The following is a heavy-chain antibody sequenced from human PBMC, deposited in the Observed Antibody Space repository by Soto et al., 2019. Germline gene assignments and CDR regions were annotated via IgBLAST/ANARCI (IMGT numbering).Heavy chain of an antibody. CDR1: GGSFSGYY. J-gene: IGHJ4*02. CDR2: INHSGST. CDR3: ARAAPRYCSGGSCSSGRDY. V-gene: IGHV4-34*01. D-gene: IGHD2-15*01. Sequence: QVQLQQWGAGLLKPSETLSLTCAVYGGSFSGYYWSWIRQPPGKGLEWIGEINHSGSTNYNPSLKTRVTISVDTSKKQFSLKLSSVTAADTAVYYCARAAPRYCSGGSCSSGRDYWGQGTLVTVSS.